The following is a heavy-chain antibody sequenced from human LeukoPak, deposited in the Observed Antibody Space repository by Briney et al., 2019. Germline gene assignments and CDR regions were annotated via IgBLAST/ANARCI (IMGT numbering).Heavy chain of an antibody. J-gene: IGHJ4*02. CDR1: GGSFSGYY. CDR3: ARHWVTMVRGVISPPQN. D-gene: IGHD3-10*01. CDR2: IYYSGST. V-gene: IGHV4-39*01. Sequence: PSETLSLTCAVYGGSFSGYYWGWIRQPPGKGLEWIGSIYYSGSTYYNPSLKSRVTISVDTSKNQFSLKLSSVTAADTAVYYCARHWVTMVRGVISPPQNWGQGTLVTVSS.